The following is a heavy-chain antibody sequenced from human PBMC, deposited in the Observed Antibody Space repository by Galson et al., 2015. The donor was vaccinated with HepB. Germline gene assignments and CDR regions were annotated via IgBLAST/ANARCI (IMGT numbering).Heavy chain of an antibody. Sequence: SVKVSCKASGGTFSSYTISWVRQAPGQGLEWMGRIIPILGIANYAQKFQGRVTITADKSTSTAYMELSSLRSEDTAVYYCARGYLEPEKRFDYWGQGTLVTVSS. V-gene: IGHV1-69*02. J-gene: IGHJ4*02. D-gene: IGHD1-1*01. CDR2: IIPILGIA. CDR1: GGTFSSYT. CDR3: ARGYLEPEKRFDY.